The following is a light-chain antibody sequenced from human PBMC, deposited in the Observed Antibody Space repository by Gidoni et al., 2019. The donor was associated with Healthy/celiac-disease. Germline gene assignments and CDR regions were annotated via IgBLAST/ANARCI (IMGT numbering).Light chain of an antibody. J-gene: IGLJ3*02. Sequence: QSALTQPASVSGSPGQSITISCTGTSSDVGGYNYVSWYQQYPGKAPKLMVYDVSNRPSGVPDRFSGSKSGNTASLTISGLQAEDEGDYYCSSHTTSTTWVFGGGTKLTVL. CDR1: SSDVGGYNY. CDR2: DVS. V-gene: IGLV2-14*03. CDR3: SSHTTSTTWV.